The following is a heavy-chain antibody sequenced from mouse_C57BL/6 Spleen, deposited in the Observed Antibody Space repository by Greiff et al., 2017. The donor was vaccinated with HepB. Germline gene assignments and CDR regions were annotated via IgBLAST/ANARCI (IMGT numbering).Heavy chain of an antibody. D-gene: IGHD1-1*01. V-gene: IGHV1-22*01. CDR2: INPNNGGN. Sequence: VQLQQSGPELVKPGASVKMSCKASGYTFTDYNMHWVKQSHGKSLEWIGYINPNNGGNSYNQKFKGKATLTVNKSSSTAYMELRSLTSEDSAVYYCAREVVAGGYYAMDYWGQGTSVTVSS. J-gene: IGHJ4*01. CDR1: GYTFTDYN. CDR3: AREVVAGGYYAMDY.